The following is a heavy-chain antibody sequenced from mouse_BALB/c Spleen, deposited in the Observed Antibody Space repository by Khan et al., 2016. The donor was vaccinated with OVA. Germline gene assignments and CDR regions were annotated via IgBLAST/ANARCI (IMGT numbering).Heavy chain of an antibody. J-gene: IGHJ2*01. Sequence: VQLKESGPGLVKPSQSLSLTCTVTGYSITSDYAWNWIRQFPGNNLEWMGYISYSGNTKYTPSLKSRISITRDTSKNQFFLQLNSVTIEDTATYCCARIKGGDFDYWGQGTTLTVSS. V-gene: IGHV3-2*02. CDR3: ARIKGGDFDY. CDR1: GYSITSDYA. CDR2: ISYSGNT.